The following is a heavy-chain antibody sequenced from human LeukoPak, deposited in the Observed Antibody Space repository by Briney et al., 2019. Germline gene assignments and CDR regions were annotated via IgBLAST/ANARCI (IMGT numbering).Heavy chain of an antibody. V-gene: IGHV3-23*01. D-gene: IGHD3-22*01. CDR1: GFTFSSYA. CDR3: AKDRRGYYDSGYDFDY. CDR2: ISGSGGST. Sequence: PGGSLRLSCAASGFTFSSYAMSWVRQAPGKGLEWVSAISGSGGSTYYADSVKGRFTISRDNSKNTLYLQMNSLRAEDTAVYYCAKDRRGYYDSGYDFDYWGQGTLVTVSS. J-gene: IGHJ4*02.